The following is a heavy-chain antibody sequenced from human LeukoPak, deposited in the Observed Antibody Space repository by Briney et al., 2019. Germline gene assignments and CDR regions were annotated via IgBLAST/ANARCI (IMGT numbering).Heavy chain of an antibody. CDR2: INHSGST. J-gene: IGHJ3*02. V-gene: IGHV4-34*01. Sequence: SETLSLTCAVYGGSFSGYYWSWIRQPPGKGLEWIGEINHSGSTNYNPSLKSRVTISLDTSKNQFSLKLSSVTAADTAFYYCARGAFDIWGQGTMVTVSS. CDR1: GGSFSGYY. CDR3: ARGAFDI.